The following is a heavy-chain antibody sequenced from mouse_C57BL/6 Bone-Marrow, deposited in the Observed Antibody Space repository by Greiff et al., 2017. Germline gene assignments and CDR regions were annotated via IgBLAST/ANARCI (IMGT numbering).Heavy chain of an antibody. CDR3: TRYHYYCWYFDV. J-gene: IGHJ1*03. CDR2: IDPETGGT. D-gene: IGHD1-2*01. V-gene: IGHV1-15*01. Sequence: QVQLKQSGAELVRPGASVTLSCKASGYTFTDYEMHWVKQTPVHGLEWIGAIDPETGGTAYNQKFKGKAILTADKSSSTAYMELRSLTSEDSAVYYCTRYHYYCWYFDVWGTGTTVTVSS. CDR1: GYTFTDYE.